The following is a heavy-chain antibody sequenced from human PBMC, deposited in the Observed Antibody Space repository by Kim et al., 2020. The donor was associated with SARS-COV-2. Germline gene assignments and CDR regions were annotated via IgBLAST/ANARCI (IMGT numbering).Heavy chain of an antibody. V-gene: IGHV4-61*01. CDR2: IYYSGST. CDR1: GGSVSSGSYY. J-gene: IGHJ4*02. Sequence: SETLSLTCTVSGGSVSSGSYYWSWIRQPPGKGLEWIGYIYYSGSTNYNPSLKSRVTISVDTSKNQFSLKLSSVTAADTAVYYCARGKSGERVFDYWGQGTLVTVSS. D-gene: IGHD6-25*01. CDR3: ARGKSGERVFDY.